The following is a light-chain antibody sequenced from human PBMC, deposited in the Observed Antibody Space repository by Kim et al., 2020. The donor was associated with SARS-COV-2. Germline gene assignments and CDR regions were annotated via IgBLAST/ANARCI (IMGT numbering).Light chain of an antibody. CDR2: DTS. J-gene: IGKJ4*01. V-gene: IGKV3-11*01. Sequence: PGERATLSCRAIETDSFFLAWYQQKSGQPPRLLIYDTSNRATGIPARFSGSGSGTDFTLTISDLEADDSAVYYCQQRINWPISVTFGGGTKVDIK. CDR3: QQRINWPISVT. CDR1: ETDSFF.